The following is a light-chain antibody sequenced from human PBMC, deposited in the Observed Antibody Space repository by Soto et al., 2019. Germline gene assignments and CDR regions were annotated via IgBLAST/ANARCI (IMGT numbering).Light chain of an antibody. J-gene: IGKJ5*01. Sequence: EIVLTQSPVTLPLSPGERATLSCRASQSVSSSYLAWYQQKPGQAPRLLIYDASNRATGIPARFSGSGSGTDFTLTISSLEPEDFAVYYGQQRSNWPITFGQGTRLEIK. CDR2: DAS. V-gene: IGKV3-11*01. CDR1: QSVSSSY. CDR3: QQRSNWPIT.